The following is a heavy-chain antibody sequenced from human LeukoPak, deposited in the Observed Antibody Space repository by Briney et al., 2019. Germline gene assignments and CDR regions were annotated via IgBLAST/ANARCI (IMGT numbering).Heavy chain of an antibody. CDR2: IKPDGSEK. D-gene: IGHD2-8*01. V-gene: IGHV3-7*02. CDR3: ARAGASNEFDY. Sequence: GGSLRLSCAASGFTFSSYWMSWVRQAPGKGLEWVANIKPDGSEKSYVDSVKGRFTISRDYSKNTLYLQMSSLRVEDTAVYYCARAGASNEFDYWGQGTLVTVSS. CDR1: GFTFSSYW. J-gene: IGHJ4*02.